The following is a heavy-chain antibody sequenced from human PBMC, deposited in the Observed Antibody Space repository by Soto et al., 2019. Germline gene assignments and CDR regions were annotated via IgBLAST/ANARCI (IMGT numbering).Heavy chain of an antibody. CDR3: AKKRMARGDRYTAMVRGPRFDC. V-gene: IGHV3-30*18. CDR2: ISDDGSNK. J-gene: IGHJ4*02. D-gene: IGHD5-18*01. CDR1: GFNFRSYG. Sequence: HPGGSLRLSCAASGFNFRSYGMNWVRQAPGTGLEWGAVISDDGSNKYYADSVKGRLTISRDNAKNTLYLRMNSLRDEDTAVYYCAKKRMARGDRYTAMVRGPRFDCRHRRTLVAV.